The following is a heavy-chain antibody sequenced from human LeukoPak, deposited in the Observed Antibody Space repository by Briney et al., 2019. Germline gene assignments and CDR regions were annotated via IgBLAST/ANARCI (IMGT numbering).Heavy chain of an antibody. CDR1: GFTFSTYA. J-gene: IGHJ5*02. CDR3: AKNWVASSWFNWFDP. V-gene: IGHV3-23*01. Sequence: LTGGSLRLSCAASGFTFSTYALSGVRQAPGKGLEWVSSISGSAGGTYYADSVKGRFTVSRDNSKNTLYLQMHSLRAEDTAVYYCAKNWVASSWFNWFDPWGQGTLVTVSS. D-gene: IGHD6-13*01. CDR2: ISGSAGGT.